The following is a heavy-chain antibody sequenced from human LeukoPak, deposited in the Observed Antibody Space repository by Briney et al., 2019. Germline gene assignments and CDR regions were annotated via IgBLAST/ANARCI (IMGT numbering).Heavy chain of an antibody. CDR1: GFTFSNAW. V-gene: IGHV3-15*01. Sequence: GGSLRLSCAASGFTFSNAWMSWVRQAPGKGLEWVGRIKSKTDGGTTDYAAPVKGRFTISRDDSKNTLYLRMNSLKTEDTAVYYCTTNYCSSTSCNFDYWGQGTLVTVSS. J-gene: IGHJ4*02. CDR2: IKSKTDGGTT. CDR3: TTNYCSSTSCNFDY. D-gene: IGHD2-2*01.